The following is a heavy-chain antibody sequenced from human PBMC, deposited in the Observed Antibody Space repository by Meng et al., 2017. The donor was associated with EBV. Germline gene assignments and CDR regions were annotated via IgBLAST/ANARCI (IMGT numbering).Heavy chain of an antibody. D-gene: IGHD3-10*01. V-gene: IGHV1-69*01. CDR3: ASESGRGFTPDY. CDR2: LIPMSDAP. J-gene: IGHJ4*02. CDR1: GGTFRSDA. Sequence: VKLGESGAGVEKPGSSGKVSCKPSGGTFRSDAVSWVRQAPGQGLEWMGGLIPMSDAPHYAQKFQGRVTMTADESTNTHYMDLSGLRFEDTAVYYCASESGRGFTPDYWGQGTLVTVSS.